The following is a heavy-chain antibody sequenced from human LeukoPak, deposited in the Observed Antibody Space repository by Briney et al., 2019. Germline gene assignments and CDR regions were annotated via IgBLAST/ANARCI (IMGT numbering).Heavy chain of an antibody. CDR3: ARVSYIAFDLYFDS. V-gene: IGHV3-48*03. CDR1: GVIFSAQE. D-gene: IGHD3-3*01. J-gene: IGHJ4*02. Sequence: GGSLRLSCAASGVIFSAQEMASVRQAPGKGLEWVSYMSKDGRTIYYSDSVKGRFTISRDNTMNSLFLQLNSLRADDTGLYYCARVSYIAFDLYFDSWGQGTLVTISS. CDR2: MSKDGRTI.